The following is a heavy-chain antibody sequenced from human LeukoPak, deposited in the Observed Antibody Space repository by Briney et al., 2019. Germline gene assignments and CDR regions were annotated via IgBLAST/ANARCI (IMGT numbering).Heavy chain of an antibody. CDR2: INPNSGGT. J-gene: IGHJ6*02. D-gene: IGHD3-3*01. CDR1: GYTFTGYY. Sequence: GSVTVSCTASGYTFTGYYMHWVRQAPGQGLEWMGRINPNSGGTNYAQKFQGRVTMTRDTSISTAYMELSRLRSDDTAVYYCARDVQVAIFGEYYYYGMDVWGQGTTVTVSS. CDR3: ARDVQVAIFGEYYYYGMDV. V-gene: IGHV1-2*06.